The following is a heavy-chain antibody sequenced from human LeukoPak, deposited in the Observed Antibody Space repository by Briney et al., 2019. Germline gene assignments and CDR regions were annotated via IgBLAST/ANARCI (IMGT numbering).Heavy chain of an antibody. CDR2: IHYSGST. CDR3: ARDHGIPEYSNRNWFDP. J-gene: IGHJ5*02. CDR1: GDSIIGYY. V-gene: IGHV4-59*01. Sequence: SETLSLTCTVSGDSIIGYYWSWIRQPPGKGLEWIGYIHYSGSTNYNPSLQSRVTISVDTSRSHFSLKLSSATAADTAVYYCARDHGIPEYSNRNWFDPWGQGTLVTVSS. D-gene: IGHD4-11*01.